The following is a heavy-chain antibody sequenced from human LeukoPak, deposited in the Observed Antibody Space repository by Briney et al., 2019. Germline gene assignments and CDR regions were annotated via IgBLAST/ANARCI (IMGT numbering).Heavy chain of an antibody. Sequence: ASVKVSCKVSGYTLTELSMHWVRQAPGKGLEWMGGFDPEDGETIYAQKFQGRVTMTEDTSTDTAYMELSSLRSEDTAVYYCARTYGDYDPHWYFDLWGRGTLVTVSS. CDR2: FDPEDGET. CDR3: ARTYGDYDPHWYFDL. D-gene: IGHD4-17*01. V-gene: IGHV1-24*01. J-gene: IGHJ2*01. CDR1: GYTLTELS.